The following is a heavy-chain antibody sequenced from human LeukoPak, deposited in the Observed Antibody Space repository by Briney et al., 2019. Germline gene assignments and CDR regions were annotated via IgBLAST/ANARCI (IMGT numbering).Heavy chain of an antibody. Sequence: SETLSLTCAVYGGSFSGYYWSWIRQPPEKGQEWIGEINHSGSTNYNPSLKSRVTISVDTSKNQFSLKLSSVTAADTAVCYCARDTYYYGSGGTFDYWGQGTLVTVSS. CDR1: GGSFSGYY. J-gene: IGHJ4*02. V-gene: IGHV4-34*01. D-gene: IGHD3-10*01. CDR3: ARDTYYYGSGGTFDY. CDR2: INHSGST.